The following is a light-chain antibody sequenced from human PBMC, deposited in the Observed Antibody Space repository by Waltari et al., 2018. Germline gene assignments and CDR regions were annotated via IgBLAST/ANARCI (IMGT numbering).Light chain of an antibody. CDR2: AAS. Sequence: DIQXTXSPSSLSASVGDRVXITCRASQSISMYVNWYHQEPGKAHKLLIYAASSLKSGVPSRFSGSGSGTDFTLTISSLQPEDFATYYCQQSYSTPPWYTFGQGTKLEIK. V-gene: IGKV1-39*01. J-gene: IGKJ2*01. CDR3: QQSYSTPPWYT. CDR1: QSISMY.